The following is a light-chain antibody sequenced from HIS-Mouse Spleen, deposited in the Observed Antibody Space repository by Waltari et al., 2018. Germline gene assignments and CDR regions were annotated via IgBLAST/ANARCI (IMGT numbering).Light chain of an antibody. Sequence: QSALTQPASVSGSPGQSITISCTGTSSDVGGYNYVSWYQQHPGKAPKLMIYEVSNRTSGVSNRFSGSKSGNTASLTISGLQAEDEADYYCSSYTSSSTFFGTGTKVTVL. CDR3: SSYTSSSTF. CDR1: SSDVGGYNY. V-gene: IGLV2-14*01. J-gene: IGLJ1*01. CDR2: EVS.